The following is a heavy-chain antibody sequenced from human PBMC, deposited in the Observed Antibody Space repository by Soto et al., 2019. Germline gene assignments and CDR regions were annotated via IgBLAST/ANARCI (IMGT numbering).Heavy chain of an antibody. D-gene: IGHD3-10*01. CDR2: ISYDGSNK. Sequence: PGGSLRLSCAASGFTFSSYGMHWVRQAPGKGLEWVAVISYDGSNKYYADSVKGRFTISRDNAKNSLYLQMNNLKDEDTAVYYCAREGNDMDVWGQGTTVTVSS. CDR3: AREGNDMDV. CDR1: GFTFSSYG. J-gene: IGHJ6*02. V-gene: IGHV3-30*03.